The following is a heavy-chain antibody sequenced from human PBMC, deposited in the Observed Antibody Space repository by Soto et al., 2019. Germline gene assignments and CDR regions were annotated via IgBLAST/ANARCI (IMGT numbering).Heavy chain of an antibody. CDR2: VKSEAGGGTI. D-gene: IGHD2-15*01. J-gene: IGHJ3*01. CDR3: ADIGALTPNEVFST. CDR1: GITFTYAW. Sequence: EVQLVESGGGLVNPGGSLRLSCAASGITFTYAWMTWVRQAPGRGLEWVGRVKSEAGGGTIDYAAPVKGRFTISRDDSRSMLDLKMNSLKSEDTVVYYCADIGALTPNEVFSTWGQGTVVTVSS. V-gene: IGHV3-15*01.